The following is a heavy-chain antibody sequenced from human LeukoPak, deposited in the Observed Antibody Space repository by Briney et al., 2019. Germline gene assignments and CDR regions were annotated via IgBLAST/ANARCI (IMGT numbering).Heavy chain of an antibody. J-gene: IGHJ5*02. CDR3: ARGGYCSGGSCYLTHWFDP. V-gene: IGHV5-51*01. Sequence: GESLKISCKGSGYGFTSYWIGWVRQMPGKGLEWMGIIYPGDSDTRYSPSFQGQVTISADKSISTAYLQWSSLKASDTAMYYCARGGYCSGGSCYLTHWFDPWGQGTLVTVSS. D-gene: IGHD2-15*01. CDR1: GYGFTSYW. CDR2: IYPGDSDT.